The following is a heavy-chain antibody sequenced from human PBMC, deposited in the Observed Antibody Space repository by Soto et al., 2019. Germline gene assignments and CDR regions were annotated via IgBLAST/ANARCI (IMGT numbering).Heavy chain of an antibody. CDR1: GFTFSSDA. V-gene: IGHV3-23*01. CDR2: ISGSGGST. D-gene: IGHD2-2*01. J-gene: IGHJ3*02. CDR3: AKEWRTNIIVVVPAAIWSPRGFDI. Sequence: GGSLSISGAASGFTFSSDAMSWDRQAPGKGLEGVSAISGSGGSTYYAASVKCRFTISRDNSKNTLYLQMNSLRAEDTAVYYCAKEWRTNIIVVVPAAIWSPRGFDIWGQGTMVTVSS.